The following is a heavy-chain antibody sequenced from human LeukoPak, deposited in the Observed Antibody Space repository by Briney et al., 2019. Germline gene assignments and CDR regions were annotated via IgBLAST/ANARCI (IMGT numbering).Heavy chain of an antibody. V-gene: IGHV3-23*01. J-gene: IGHJ4*02. CDR3: AKGPAAVTRPFDY. CDR2: VSGGGGST. Sequence: GGSLRLSCAASGFTFSSYAMSWVRQAPGKGLEWVSAVSGGGGSTYYADSVKGRFTISRDNSKNTLYLQMNSLRAEDTAAYYCAKGPAAVTRPFDYWGQGTLVTVSS. D-gene: IGHD6-13*01. CDR1: GFTFSSYA.